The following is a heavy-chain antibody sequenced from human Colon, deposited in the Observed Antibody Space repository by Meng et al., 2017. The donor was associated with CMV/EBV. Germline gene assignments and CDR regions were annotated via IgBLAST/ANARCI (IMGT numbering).Heavy chain of an antibody. CDR2: FDPSGDST. CDR3: ARDRSATWTFDY. J-gene: IGHJ4*02. CDR1: RYTFSNHN. V-gene: IGHV1-46*01. D-gene: IGHD1-1*01. Sequence: CKTSRYTFSNHNRHWVRQAPGQGLEWMGIFDPSGDSTNYAQKFQGRVTMTGDTSTSTVYMEMSTLRSEDTAVYYCARDRSATWTFDYWGQGTLVTVSS.